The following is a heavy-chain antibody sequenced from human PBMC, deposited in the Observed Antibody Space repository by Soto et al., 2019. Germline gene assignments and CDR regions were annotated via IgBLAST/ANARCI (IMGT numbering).Heavy chain of an antibody. D-gene: IGHD2-15*01. J-gene: IGHJ6*03. CDR2: IYYSGST. Sequence: PSETLSLTCPVSGCSISSSIYYWGWIRQPPGKGLEWIGSIYYSGSTYYNPSLKSRVTISVDTSKNQFSLKLSSVTAADTAVYYCASTQQLGYCSGGSCYYYYYMDVWGKGTTVTVSS. CDR3: ASTQQLGYCSGGSCYYYYYMDV. CDR1: GCSISSSIYY. V-gene: IGHV4-39*01.